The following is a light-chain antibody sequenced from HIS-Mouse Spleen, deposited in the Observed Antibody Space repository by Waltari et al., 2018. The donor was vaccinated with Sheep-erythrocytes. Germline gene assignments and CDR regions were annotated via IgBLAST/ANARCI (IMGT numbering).Light chain of an antibody. CDR2: EGS. J-gene: IGLJ3*02. CDR1: SSDVGSYNL. CDR3: CSYAGSSTPWV. Sequence: QSALTQPASVSGSPGQSITISCTGTSSDVGSYNLVSWYQQHPGKAPKLMIYEGSTRPSGVSNRFSGSESGNTASLTISGLQAEDEADYYCCSYAGSSTPWVFGGGTKLTVL. V-gene: IGLV2-23*01.